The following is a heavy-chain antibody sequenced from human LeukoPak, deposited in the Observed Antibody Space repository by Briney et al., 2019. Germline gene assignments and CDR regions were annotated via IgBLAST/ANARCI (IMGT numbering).Heavy chain of an antibody. D-gene: IGHD3-9*01. CDR1: GFTFSSHW. J-gene: IGHJ4*02. V-gene: IGHV3-74*01. CDR3: ARERLRCFD. Sequence: GGSLRLSCAASGFTFSSHWMHWVRQAPGKGLVWVSRINSDGSSTNYADSVKGRFTISRDNTKKTLYLQMNSLRAEDTAVYYCARERLRCFDWGQGTLVTVSS. CDR2: INSDGSST.